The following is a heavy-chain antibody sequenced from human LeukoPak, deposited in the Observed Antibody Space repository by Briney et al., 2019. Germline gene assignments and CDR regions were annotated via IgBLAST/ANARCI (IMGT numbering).Heavy chain of an antibody. J-gene: IGHJ4*02. CDR3: PYVSGIGEL. CDR1: GGSISYHY. D-gene: IGHD3-10*01. CDR2: IYTSGTT. V-gene: IGHV4-4*07. Sequence: SSETLSLTCTVSGGSISYHYWSWIRQPAGKGLEWIGRIYTSGTTKYNPSLKSRVTISVDKSKNQFSLKLSSVTAADTAVYYCPYVSGIGELWGQGNLVTVSS.